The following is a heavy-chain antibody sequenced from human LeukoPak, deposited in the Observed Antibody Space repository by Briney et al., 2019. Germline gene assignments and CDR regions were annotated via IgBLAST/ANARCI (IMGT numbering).Heavy chain of an antibody. J-gene: IGHJ4*02. V-gene: IGHV4-59*01. CDR1: GGSISSYY. Sequence: SETLSLTCTVSGGSISSYYWSWIRQPPGKGLEWIGYIYYSGSTNYNPSLKSRVTISVDTSKNQFSLKLSSVTAADTAVYYCARVGGGSYYYGSSPMSYFDYWGQGTLVTVSS. D-gene: IGHD3-10*01. CDR2: IYYSGST. CDR3: ARVGGGSYYYGSSPMSYFDY.